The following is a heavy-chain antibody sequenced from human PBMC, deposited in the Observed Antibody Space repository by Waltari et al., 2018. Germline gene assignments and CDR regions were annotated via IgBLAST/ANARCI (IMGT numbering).Heavy chain of an antibody. V-gene: IGHV3-23*01. CDR1: GFTFSSYA. Sequence: EVQLLESGGGLVQPGGSLRLSCAASGFTFSSYAMSWVRQAPGTGLEWVSAISGSGGSTDYADSVKGRCTISRDNSKNTLYLQMNSLRAEDTAVYYCAKEGTYYDFWSGYSYYFDYWGQGTLVTVSS. D-gene: IGHD3-3*01. CDR3: AKEGTYYDFWSGYSYYFDY. J-gene: IGHJ4*02. CDR2: ISGSGGST.